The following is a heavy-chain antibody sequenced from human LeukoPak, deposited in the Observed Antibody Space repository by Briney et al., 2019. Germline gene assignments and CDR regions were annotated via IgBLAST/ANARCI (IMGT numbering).Heavy chain of an antibody. CDR2: ISYDGSNK. V-gene: IGHV3-30-3*02. CDR3: AKNKVVAGPPVDY. Sequence: PGGSLRLSCAASGFTFSSYAMHWVRQAPGKGLEWVAVISYDGSNKYYADSVKGRFTISRDNSKNTLYLQMNSLRAEDTAVYYCAKNKVVAGPPVDYWGQGTLVTVSS. J-gene: IGHJ4*02. CDR1: GFTFSSYA. D-gene: IGHD2-15*01.